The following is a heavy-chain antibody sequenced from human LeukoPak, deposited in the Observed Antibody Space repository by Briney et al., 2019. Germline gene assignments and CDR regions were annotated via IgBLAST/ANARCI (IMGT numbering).Heavy chain of an antibody. V-gene: IGHV3-30*18. CDR3: AKDALLLRVSYLDY. J-gene: IGHJ4*02. CDR2: IFYDGNNK. Sequence: PGRSLRLSWAASGFTFSDYGMHWVRQAPGKGLEWVAVIFYDGNNKYYADSVKGRFTISRDNSKNTLYLQMNSLRAEDSAVYYCAKDALLLRVSYLDYWGQGTLVTVSS. CDR1: GFTFSDYG. D-gene: IGHD5/OR15-5a*01.